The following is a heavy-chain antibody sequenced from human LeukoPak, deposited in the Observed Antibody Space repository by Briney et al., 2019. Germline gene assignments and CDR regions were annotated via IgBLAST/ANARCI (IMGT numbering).Heavy chain of an antibody. CDR1: GFTFSSYS. Sequence: PGGSLRLSCAASGFTFSSYSMNWVRQAPGKGLEWVSSISSSSSYIYYADSAKGRFTISRDNAKNSLYLQMNSLRAEDTAVYYCARIAAAGDYFDYWGRGTLVTVSS. CDR2: ISSSSSYI. CDR3: ARIAAAGDYFDY. D-gene: IGHD6-13*01. J-gene: IGHJ4*02. V-gene: IGHV3-21*01.